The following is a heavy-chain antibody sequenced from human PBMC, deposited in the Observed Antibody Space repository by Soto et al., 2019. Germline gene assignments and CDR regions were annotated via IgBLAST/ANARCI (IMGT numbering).Heavy chain of an antibody. D-gene: IGHD3-10*01. CDR3: ARVPYYYGSGSSRSIY. Sequence: EVQLVESGGGLVQPGGSLRLSCAASGFTFSSYWMHWVRQAPGKGLVWVSRINSDGSSTSYADSVKGRFTISRDNAKNTLYLQMNSLRAEDTAVYYCARVPYYYGSGSSRSIYWGQGTLVTVSS. V-gene: IGHV3-74*01. J-gene: IGHJ4*02. CDR1: GFTFSSYW. CDR2: INSDGSST.